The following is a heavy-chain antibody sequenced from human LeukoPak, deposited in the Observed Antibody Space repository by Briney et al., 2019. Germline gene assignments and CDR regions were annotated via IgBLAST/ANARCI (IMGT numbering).Heavy chain of an antibody. Sequence: SLRLSCAASGFTFITYAMHWVRQAPGKGLEWVSGISWNSGSIGYADSVKGRFTISRDNAKNSLYLQMNSLRAEDTALYYCAKPNESGAFDIWGQGTMVTVSS. CDR3: AKPNESGAFDI. CDR2: ISWNSGSI. J-gene: IGHJ3*02. D-gene: IGHD3-3*01. CDR1: GFTFITYA. V-gene: IGHV3-9*01.